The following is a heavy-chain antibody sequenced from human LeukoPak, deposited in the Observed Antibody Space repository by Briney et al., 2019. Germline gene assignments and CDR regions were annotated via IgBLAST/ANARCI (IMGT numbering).Heavy chain of an antibody. D-gene: IGHD1-7*01. Sequence: ASVKVSCKASGGTFSSYAISWVRQAPGQGLEWMGRIIPTFGTANYAQKFQGRVTITTDESTSTAYMELSSLRSEDTAVYYCARDRITGTTGWFDPWGQGTLVAVSS. J-gene: IGHJ5*02. CDR3: ARDRITGTTGWFDP. CDR1: GGTFSSYA. CDR2: IIPTFGTA. V-gene: IGHV1-69*05.